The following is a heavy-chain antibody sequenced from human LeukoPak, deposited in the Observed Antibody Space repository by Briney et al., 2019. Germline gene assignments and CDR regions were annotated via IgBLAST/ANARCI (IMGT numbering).Heavy chain of an antibody. CDR3: AKDKAVGTAADSFDY. CDR2: ISGSGDSS. V-gene: IGHV3-23*01. CDR1: GFTFSSYA. J-gene: IGHJ4*02. D-gene: IGHD6-13*01. Sequence: GGSLRLSCAASGFTFSSYAMSWVRQAPGKGLEWVSDISGSGDSSYHADSVKGRLTISRDNSKNTLYLQMNSLRAEDTAVYYCAKDKAVGTAADSFDYWGQGTLVTVSS.